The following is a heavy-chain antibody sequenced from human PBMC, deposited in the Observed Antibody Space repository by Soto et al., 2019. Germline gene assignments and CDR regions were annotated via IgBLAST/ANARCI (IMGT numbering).Heavy chain of an antibody. CDR2: IYYSGST. V-gene: IGHV4-31*03. CDR1: GGSISSGGYY. CDR3: ARDSGPARPGLGYYYYGMDV. Sequence: QVQLQESGPGLVKPSQTLSLTCTVSGGSISSGGYYWSWIRQHPGKGLEWIGYIYYSGSTYYNPSPNRRVTISVDTSKNQFSLKLSSVTAADTAVYYCARDSGPARPGLGYYYYGMDVWGQGTTVTVSS. J-gene: IGHJ6*02. D-gene: IGHD6-6*01.